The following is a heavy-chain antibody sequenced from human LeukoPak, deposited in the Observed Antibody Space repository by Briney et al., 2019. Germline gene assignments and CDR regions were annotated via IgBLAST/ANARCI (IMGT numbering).Heavy chain of an antibody. V-gene: IGHV4-30-4*08. CDR2: IYYSGST. CDR1: GGSISSGDYY. CDR3: ARVYCSSTSCFHYYYYMDV. D-gene: IGHD2-2*01. Sequence: SETLSLTCTVSGGSISSGDYYWSWIRQPPGKGLEWIGYIYYSGSTYYNPSLKRRVTISVDTSKNQFSLKLSSVTAADTAVYYCARVYCSSTSCFHYYYYMDVWGKGTTVTVSS. J-gene: IGHJ6*03.